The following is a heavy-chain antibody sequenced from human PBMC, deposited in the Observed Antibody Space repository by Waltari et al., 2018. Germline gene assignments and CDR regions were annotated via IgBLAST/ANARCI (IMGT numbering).Heavy chain of an antibody. CDR3: AREEYSNYASYYYYYGMDV. D-gene: IGHD4-4*01. CDR1: GDTFSSYP. Sequence: QVQLVQSGAEVKKPGSSVTVSCKSSGDTFSSYPISWVRPAHGQILEWMGRIIPILCIANYAQKFQGRVTITADKSTSTADMELSSLRSEDTAVYYCAREEYSNYASYYYYYGMDVWGQGTTVTVSS. CDR2: IIPILCIA. V-gene: IGHV1-69*04. J-gene: IGHJ6*02.